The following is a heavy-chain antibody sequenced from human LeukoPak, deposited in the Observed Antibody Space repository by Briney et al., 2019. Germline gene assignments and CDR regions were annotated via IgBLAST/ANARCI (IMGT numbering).Heavy chain of an antibody. J-gene: IGHJ6*03. Sequence: PGGSLRLSCAASGFTFSSYSMNWVRQAPGKGLEWVSYISSSSSTIYYADSVKGRFTISRDNAKNSLYLQMNSLRAEDTAVYYCATPYCSSTSCSYMDVWGKGTTVTVSS. V-gene: IGHV3-48*01. CDR1: GFTFSSYS. D-gene: IGHD2-2*01. CDR2: ISSSSSTI. CDR3: ATPYCSSTSCSYMDV.